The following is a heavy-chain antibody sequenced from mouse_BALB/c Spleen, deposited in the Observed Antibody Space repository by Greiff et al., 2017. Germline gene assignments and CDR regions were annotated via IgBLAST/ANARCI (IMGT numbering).Heavy chain of an antibody. CDR2: ISNGGGST. D-gene: IGHD3-2*01. Sequence: EVKLVESGGGLVQPGGSLKLSCAASGFTFSSYTMSWVRQTPEKRLEWVAYISNGGGSTYYPDTVKGRFTISRDNAKNTLYLQMSSLKSEDTAMYYCARHLDSSGWIAYWGQGTLVTVSA. J-gene: IGHJ3*01. CDR3: ARHLDSSGWIAY. V-gene: IGHV5-12-2*01. CDR1: GFTFSSYT.